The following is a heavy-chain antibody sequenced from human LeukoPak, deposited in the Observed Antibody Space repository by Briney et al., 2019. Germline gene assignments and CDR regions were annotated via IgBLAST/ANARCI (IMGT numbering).Heavy chain of an antibody. D-gene: IGHD1-26*01. J-gene: IGHJ4*02. V-gene: IGHV4-31*03. Sequence: SETLSLTCTVSGGSISSGGYYWRWIRQHPGKGLEWIGYIYYSGSTYYNPSLKSRVTISVDTSKNQFSLKLSSVTAADTAVYYCASGYSGSYFYFDYWGQGTLVTVSS. CDR1: GGSISSGGYY. CDR3: ASGYSGSYFYFDY. CDR2: IYYSGST.